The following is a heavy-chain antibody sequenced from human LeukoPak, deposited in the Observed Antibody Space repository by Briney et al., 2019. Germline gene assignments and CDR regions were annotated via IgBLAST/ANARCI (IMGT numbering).Heavy chain of an antibody. D-gene: IGHD2-21*01. CDR3: ARVAYTKVFDP. V-gene: IGHV1-18*01. CDR1: GYTFTNFG. J-gene: IGHJ5*02. CDR2: ISGYDGKT. Sequence: ASVKVSCKGSGYTFTNFGVTWVRQAPGQGLEWVGWISGYDGKTRYAQKLQGRVTMTTDISTTTARMELRSLRSDDTAVYYCARVAYTKVFDPWGQGTLVTVSS.